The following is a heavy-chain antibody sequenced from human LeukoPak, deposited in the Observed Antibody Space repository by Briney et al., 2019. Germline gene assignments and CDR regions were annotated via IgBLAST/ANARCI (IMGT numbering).Heavy chain of an antibody. J-gene: IGHJ4*02. Sequence: GGSLRLSCAASGFTFSNYGMHWVRQAPGKGLEWVTFISYDGSSKYYADSVKGRFTISRDNSKNTLNLQMNSQRVEDTAVYYCANGLWSSPRDYWGQGILVIVSS. CDR3: ANGLWSSPRDY. CDR2: ISYDGSSK. CDR1: GFTFSNYG. V-gene: IGHV3-30*02. D-gene: IGHD1-26*01.